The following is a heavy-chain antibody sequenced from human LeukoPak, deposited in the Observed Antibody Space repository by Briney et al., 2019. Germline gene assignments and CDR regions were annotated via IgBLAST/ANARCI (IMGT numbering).Heavy chain of an antibody. V-gene: IGHV3-30*04. CDR1: GFTFSSYA. J-gene: IGHJ4*02. D-gene: IGHD6-19*01. CDR3: AKSKRGYSGGWYEYYFDY. CDR2: ISYDGSNK. Sequence: PGGSLRLSCAASGFTFSSYAMHWVRQAPGKGLEWVAVISYDGSNKYYADSVKGRFTISRDNSKNTLYLQMNSLRAEDTAVYYCAKSKRGYSGGWYEYYFDYWGQGTLVTVSS.